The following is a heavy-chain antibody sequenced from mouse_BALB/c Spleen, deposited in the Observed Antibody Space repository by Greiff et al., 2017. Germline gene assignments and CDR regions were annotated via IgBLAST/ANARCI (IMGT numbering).Heavy chain of an antibody. J-gene: IGHJ4*01. V-gene: IGHV1-67*01. CDR1: SYTFTDYA. CDR3: ARRKGDYAMDY. CDR2: ISTYYGNT. Sequence: VQLQQSGPELVRPGVSVKISCKGSSYTFTDYAMHWVKQSHAKSLEWIGVISTYYGNTNYNQKFKGKATMTVDKSSSTAYMELARLTSEDSAVYYCARRKGDYAMDYWGQGTSVTVSS.